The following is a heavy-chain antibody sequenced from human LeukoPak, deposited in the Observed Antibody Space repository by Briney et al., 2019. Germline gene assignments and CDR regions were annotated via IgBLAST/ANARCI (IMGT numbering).Heavy chain of an antibody. D-gene: IGHD6-13*01. Sequence: SETLSLTCTVSGDSISSYYWSWIRQPAGKGLEWIGRIYTSGSTNYNPSLKSRVTISVDTSKNQFSLKLSSVTAADTAVYYCALQQQPDNWFDPWGQGTLVTVSS. CDR1: GDSISSYY. CDR2: IYTSGST. V-gene: IGHV4-4*07. CDR3: ALQQQPDNWFDP. J-gene: IGHJ5*02.